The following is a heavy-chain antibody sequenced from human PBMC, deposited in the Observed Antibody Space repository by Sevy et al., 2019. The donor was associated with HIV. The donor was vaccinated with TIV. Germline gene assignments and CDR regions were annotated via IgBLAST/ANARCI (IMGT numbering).Heavy chain of an antibody. Sequence: GGSLRLSCAASGFSVSGNYMGWVRQGPGKGLDWVSVIFSGGSTYYADSVKGRFTISRDPSKNTLFLQMNRLRAEDTAVYYCARADAMTVAEGHYAMDVWGQGTTVTVSS. CDR2: IFSGGST. CDR3: ARADAMTVAEGHYAMDV. V-gene: IGHV3-66*01. J-gene: IGHJ6*02. D-gene: IGHD3-22*01. CDR1: GFSVSGNY.